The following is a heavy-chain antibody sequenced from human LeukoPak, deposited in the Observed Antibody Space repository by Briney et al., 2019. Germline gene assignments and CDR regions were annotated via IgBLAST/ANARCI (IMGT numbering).Heavy chain of an antibody. CDR1: GFAFSTYE. CDR2: ISSSGSTT. Sequence: GGSLRLSCAASGFAFSTYEMNWVRQAPGKGLEWISYISSSGSTTEYADSVKGRFTISRDNAKNSLYLQMNSLSAEDTAIYHCAAFYYHSIPKAVWGQGTLVTVS. V-gene: IGHV3-48*03. J-gene: IGHJ3*01. CDR3: AAFYYHSIPKAV. D-gene: IGHD3-22*01.